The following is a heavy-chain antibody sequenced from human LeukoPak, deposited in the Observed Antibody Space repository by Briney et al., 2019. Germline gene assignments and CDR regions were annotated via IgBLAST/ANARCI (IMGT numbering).Heavy chain of an antibody. V-gene: IGHV4-38-2*02. CDR3: ARVVGYYYYMDV. D-gene: IGHD6-6*01. CDR1: GYSISSGYY. CDR2: IYHSGNT. J-gene: IGHJ6*03. Sequence: SETLSLTCTVSGYSISSGYYWGWIRLSPGRGLEWIGNIYHSGNTYYNPSLKSRVTISLDTSKNQFSLRLSSVTAADTAVYYCARVVGYYYYMDVWGKGTTVTVSS.